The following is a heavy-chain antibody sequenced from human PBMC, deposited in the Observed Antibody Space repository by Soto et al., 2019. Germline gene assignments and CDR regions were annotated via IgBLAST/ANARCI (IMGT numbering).Heavy chain of an antibody. CDR2: IYPDDSDT. D-gene: IGHD5-12*01. CDR3: ARLSDGYNPY. V-gene: IGHV5-51*01. Sequence: GESLKISCKGSGYSFTNYWIAWVRQMPGKGLEWMGIIYPDDSDTKYSPSFQGQVTISADKSISTAYLQWSSLKASDTAMYYCARLSDGYNPYWGQGTLVTGSS. J-gene: IGHJ4*02. CDR1: GYSFTNYW.